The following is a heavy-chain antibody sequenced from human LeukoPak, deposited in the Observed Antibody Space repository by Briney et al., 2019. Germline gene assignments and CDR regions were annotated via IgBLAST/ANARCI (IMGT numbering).Heavy chain of an antibody. D-gene: IGHD1-26*01. CDR1: GGSFSGYY. V-gene: IGHV4-34*01. J-gene: IGHJ4*02. CDR3: ARRGSSLGY. CDR2: INHSGST. Sequence: SETLSLTCAVYGGSFSGYYWNWIRQPPGKGLEWIGEINHSGSTNYNPSLKSRVTISVDTSKNQFSLKRSSVTAADTAVYYCARRGSSLGYWGQGTLVTVSS.